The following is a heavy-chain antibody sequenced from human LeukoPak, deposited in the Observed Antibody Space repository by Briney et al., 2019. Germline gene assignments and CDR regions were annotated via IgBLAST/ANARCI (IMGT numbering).Heavy chain of an antibody. Sequence: TSETLSLTCTVSGGSISSSSYYWDWIRQPPGKGLEWVGSFYYSGSTYYNPSLESRVTISVDTSNNQFSLKLSSVTVADTAVYYCARHDYGVRRFDPWGQGTLVTVSS. CDR3: ARHDYGVRRFDP. CDR1: GGSISSSSYY. CDR2: FYYSGST. V-gene: IGHV4-39*01. J-gene: IGHJ5*02. D-gene: IGHD4-17*01.